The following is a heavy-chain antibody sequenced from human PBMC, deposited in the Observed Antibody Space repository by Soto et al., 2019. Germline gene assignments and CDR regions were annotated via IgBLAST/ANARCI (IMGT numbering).Heavy chain of an antibody. J-gene: IGHJ6*02. CDR3: ASPPYGDYGVSYYYYGMDV. D-gene: IGHD4-17*01. Sequence: QVQLVQSGAEVKKPGSSVKVSCKASGGTFSSYAISWVRQAPGQGLEWMGGIIPIFDTADYAQKFQGRVTITADESTNTAYMELSSLRSEDTAVYYCASPPYGDYGVSYYYYGMDVWGQGTTVTVSS. CDR2: IIPIFDTA. V-gene: IGHV1-69*12. CDR1: GGTFSSYA.